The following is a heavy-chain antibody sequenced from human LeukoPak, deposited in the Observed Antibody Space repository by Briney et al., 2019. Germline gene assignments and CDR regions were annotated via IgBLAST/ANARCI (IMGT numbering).Heavy chain of an antibody. CDR3: ARESIAVAGPFDY. CDR2: ISGSGGST. J-gene: IGHJ4*02. CDR1: GFTFSSYA. D-gene: IGHD6-19*01. V-gene: IGHV3-23*01. Sequence: PGGSLRLSCAASGFTFSSYAMSWVRQAPGKGLEWVSAISGSGGSTYYADSVKGRFTISRDNAKNSLYLQMNSLRAEDTAVYYCARESIAVAGPFDYWGQGTLVTVSS.